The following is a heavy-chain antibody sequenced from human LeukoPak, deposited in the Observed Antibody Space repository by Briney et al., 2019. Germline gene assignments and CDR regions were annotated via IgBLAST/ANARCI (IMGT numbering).Heavy chain of an antibody. J-gene: IGHJ6*03. CDR2: INQDGSEK. CDR1: RTTFIHYW. D-gene: IGHD1-26*01. Sequence: GGSLRLSCAASRTTFIHYWMSWVRQAPGKGLEWVANINQDGSEKYYVDSVKGRFIISRDNAENSVYLHMNSLRADDTAVYYCARDVRNRVGLNYYHQYMDVWGKGTTGTVSS. V-gene: IGHV3-7*01. CDR3: ARDVRNRVGLNYYHQYMDV.